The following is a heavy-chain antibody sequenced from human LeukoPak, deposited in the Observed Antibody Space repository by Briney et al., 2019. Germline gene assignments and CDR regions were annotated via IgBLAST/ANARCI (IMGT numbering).Heavy chain of an antibody. CDR1: GYSISSSYY. J-gene: IGHJ3*02. CDR2: IYHSGSS. D-gene: IGHD2-2*01. Sequence: SETLSLTCAVSGYSISSSYYWGWSRQPPGKGLEWIGSIYHSGSSYYNPSLKSRGSISVDTSKNYFSLNLNSVTATDTAVYYCARRGSCSWCPFDIWGQGTMVIVSS. CDR3: ARRGSCSWCPFDI. V-gene: IGHV4-38-2*01.